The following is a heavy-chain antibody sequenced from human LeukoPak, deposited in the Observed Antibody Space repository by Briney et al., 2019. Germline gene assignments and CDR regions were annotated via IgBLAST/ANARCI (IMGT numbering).Heavy chain of an antibody. CDR1: GYTFRGNY. CDR3: ARDPSSVTLYFFDY. CDR2: IDANNGDT. J-gene: IGHJ4*02. V-gene: IGHV1-2*02. D-gene: IGHD4-11*01. Sequence: ASVKVSCKASGYTFRGNYIHWLRQAPGQGLEWMGWIDANNGDTKSAQKFQGRVTMGRDTSISTAYMDLSSLSLDDAAVYHCARDPSSVTLYFFDYWGQGTLVAVSS.